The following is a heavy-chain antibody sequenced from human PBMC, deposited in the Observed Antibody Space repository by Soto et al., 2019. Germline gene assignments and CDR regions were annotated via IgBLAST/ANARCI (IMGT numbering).Heavy chain of an antibody. CDR2: INPSGGST. CDR1: GYTFTSYY. V-gene: IGHV1-46*01. Sequence: ASVKVSCKASGYTFTSYYMHWVRQAPGQGLEWMGIINPSGGSTSYAQKFQGRVTMTRDTSTSTVYMELSSLRSADTAIYYCARSGHTHGLVFDSWGHGTLVTVSS. CDR3: ARSGHTHGLVFDS. D-gene: IGHD2-8*01. J-gene: IGHJ4*01.